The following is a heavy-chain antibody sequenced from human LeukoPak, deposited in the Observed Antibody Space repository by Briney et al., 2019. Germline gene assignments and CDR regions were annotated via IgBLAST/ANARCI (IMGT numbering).Heavy chain of an antibody. CDR2: IKQDGSEK. V-gene: IGHV3-7*01. CDR3: ARGDTMVQGVIKAYYYYYMDV. D-gene: IGHD3-10*01. CDR1: GFTFSSYW. J-gene: IGHJ6*03. Sequence: GGSLRLSCAASGFTFSSYWMSWVRQAPGKGLEWVANIKQDGSEKYYVDSVKGRFTISRDNAKNSLYLQMNSLRAEDTAVYYCARGDTMVQGVIKAYYYYYMDVWGKGTTVTVSS.